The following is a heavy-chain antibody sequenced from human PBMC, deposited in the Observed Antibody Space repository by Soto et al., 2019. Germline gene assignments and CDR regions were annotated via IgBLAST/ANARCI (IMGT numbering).Heavy chain of an antibody. V-gene: IGHV1-3*01. CDR3: VVGSTTNNWFDP. CDR2: INAGNGNT. D-gene: IGHD1-1*01. Sequence: ASVKVSCKASGYTFTSYAMHWVRQAPGQRLEWMGWINAGNGNTKYSQKFQGRVTITRDTSASTAYMELSSLRSEDTAVYYCVVGSTTNNWFDPWGQGTLVTVSS. CDR1: GYTFTSYA. J-gene: IGHJ5*02.